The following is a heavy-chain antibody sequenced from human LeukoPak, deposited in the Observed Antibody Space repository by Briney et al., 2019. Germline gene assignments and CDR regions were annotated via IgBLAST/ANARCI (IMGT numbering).Heavy chain of an antibody. CDR3: AKDLRWYCSSTSCYPGY. CDR2: ISYDGSNK. V-gene: IGHV3-30*18. CDR1: GFTFSSYG. J-gene: IGHJ4*02. Sequence: PGGSLRLSCAASGFTFSSYGMHWVRQAPGKGPEWVAVISYDGSNKYYADSVKGRFTISRDNSKNTLYLQMNSLRAEDTAVYYCAKDLRWYCSSTSCYPGYWGQGTLVTVSS. D-gene: IGHD2-2*01.